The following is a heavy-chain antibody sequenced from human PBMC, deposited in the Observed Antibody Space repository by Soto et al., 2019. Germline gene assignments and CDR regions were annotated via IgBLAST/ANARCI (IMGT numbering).Heavy chain of an antibody. CDR3: ARELYCSSTSCYNWFDP. V-gene: IGHV1-69*13. CDR2: IIPIFGTA. J-gene: IGHJ5*02. Sequence: SVKVSCKASGGTFSSYAISWVRQAPGQGLEWMGGIIPIFGTANYAQKFQGRVTITADESTSTAYMELSSLRSEDTAVYYCARELYCSSTSCYNWFDPWGQGTLVTVSS. CDR1: GGTFSSYA. D-gene: IGHD2-2*01.